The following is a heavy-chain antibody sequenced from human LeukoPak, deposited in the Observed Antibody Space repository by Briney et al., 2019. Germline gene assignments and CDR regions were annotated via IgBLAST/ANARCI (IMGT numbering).Heavy chain of an antibody. J-gene: IGHJ4*02. CDR3: ATQPYYDYVWGSYRVLDY. D-gene: IGHD3-16*02. Sequence: ASVKVSCKASGYTFTSYYMHWVRQAPGKGLEWMGGFDPEDGETIYAQKFQGRVTMTEDTSTDTAYMELSSLRSEDTAVYYCATQPYYDYVWGSYRVLDYWGQGTLVTVSS. V-gene: IGHV1-24*01. CDR2: FDPEDGET. CDR1: GYTFTSYY.